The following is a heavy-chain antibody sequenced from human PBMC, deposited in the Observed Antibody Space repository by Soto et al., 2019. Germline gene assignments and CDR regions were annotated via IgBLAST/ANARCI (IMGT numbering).Heavy chain of an antibody. CDR3: SRAVAVPADFDY. J-gene: IGHJ4*02. CDR1: GYTFTGYA. D-gene: IGHD6-19*01. V-gene: IGHV1-3*05. CDR2: INAGNGNT. Sequence: QVQLVQSGAEEKKPGASVKVSCKASGYTFTGYAMHWVRQAPGQRLEWMGWINAGNGNTKYSQQFQGRVTITRETSASTAYMELSSLRSEDTAVYYCSRAVAVPADFDYWGQGTLVTVSS.